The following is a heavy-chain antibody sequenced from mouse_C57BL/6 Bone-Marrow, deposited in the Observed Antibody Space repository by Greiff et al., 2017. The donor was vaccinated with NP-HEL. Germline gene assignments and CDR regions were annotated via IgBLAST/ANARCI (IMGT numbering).Heavy chain of an antibody. CDR1: GYTFTDYY. V-gene: IGHV1-26*01. Sequence: EVQLQQSGPELVKPGASVKISCKASGYTFTDYYMNWVKQSHGKSLEWIGDINPNNGGTSYNQKFKGKATLTVDKSSSTAYMELRSLTSEDSAVYYCARSRYYGSSPSTEKYFDVWGTGTTVTVSS. CDR3: ARSRYYGSSPSTEKYFDV. CDR2: INPNNGGT. D-gene: IGHD1-1*01. J-gene: IGHJ1*03.